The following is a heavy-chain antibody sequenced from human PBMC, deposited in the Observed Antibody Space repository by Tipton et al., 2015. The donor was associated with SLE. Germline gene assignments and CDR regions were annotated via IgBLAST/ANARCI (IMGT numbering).Heavy chain of an antibody. CDR1: GGSISSGSYY. D-gene: IGHD2-15*01. CDR3: AGGWQDYCSGGTCYALDY. Sequence: TLSLTCTVSGGSISSGSYYWSWIRQPAGKGLEWIGRIYTSGSTNYNPSLKSRVTISVDRAKNQFSLKLRSVTAADTAVYYCAGGWQDYCSGGTCYALDYWGQGKLVTVSS. CDR2: IYTSGST. J-gene: IGHJ4*02. V-gene: IGHV4-61*02.